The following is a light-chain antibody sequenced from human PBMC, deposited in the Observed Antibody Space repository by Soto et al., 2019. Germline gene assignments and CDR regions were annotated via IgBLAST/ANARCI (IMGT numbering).Light chain of an antibody. Sequence: QSALTQPASVSGSPGQPITISCTGTSSDVGGYNYVSWYQQHPGKAPKLMIYDVSDRPSGVSNRFSGSKSGNTASLTISGLQAEDEADYYCSSYTSTTVVFGGVVFGGGTKLTVL. V-gene: IGLV2-14*03. CDR1: SSDVGGYNY. CDR2: DVS. J-gene: IGLJ2*01. CDR3: SSYTSTTVVFGGVV.